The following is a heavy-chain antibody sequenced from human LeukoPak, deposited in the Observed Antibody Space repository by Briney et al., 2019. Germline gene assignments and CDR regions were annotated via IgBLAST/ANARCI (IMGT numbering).Heavy chain of an antibody. CDR2: IYYSGST. V-gene: IGHV4-31*03. J-gene: IGHJ3*02. CDR1: GGSISSGGYY. Sequence: PPETLSLTCTVSGGSISSGGYYGSWIRQHPGKGLEWIGYIYYSGSTYYNPSLKSRVTISVDTSKNQFSLKLSSVTAADTAVYYCARLALDAFDIWGQGTMVTVSS. CDR3: ARLALDAFDI.